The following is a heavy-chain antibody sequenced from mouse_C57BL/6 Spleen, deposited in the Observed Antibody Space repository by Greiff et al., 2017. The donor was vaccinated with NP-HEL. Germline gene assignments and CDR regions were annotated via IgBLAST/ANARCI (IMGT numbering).Heavy chain of an antibody. CDR3: ARSAYYSNAYAMDY. CDR2: IYPGDGDT. V-gene: IGHV1-82*01. CDR1: GYAFSSSW. J-gene: IGHJ4*01. Sequence: VKLVESGPELVKPGASVKISCKASGYAFSSSWMNWVKQRPGKGLEWIGRIYPGDGDTNYNGKFKGKATLTADKSSSTAYIQLSSLTSEDSAVYVCARSAYYSNAYAMDYWGQGTSVTVSS. D-gene: IGHD2-5*01.